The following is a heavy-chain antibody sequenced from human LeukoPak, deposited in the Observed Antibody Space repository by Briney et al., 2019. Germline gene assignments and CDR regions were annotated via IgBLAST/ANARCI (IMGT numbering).Heavy chain of an antibody. CDR3: ARDSGSRTFDY. CDR1: GFTFSSYS. CDR2: ISSSNSYI. V-gene: IGHV3-21*01. D-gene: IGHD1-26*01. J-gene: IGHJ4*02. Sequence: GGSLRLSCAASGFTFSSYSMNWVRQAPGKGLEWVSSISSSNSYIYYADSVKGRFTISRDNAKNSLYLQMNSLRAEDTAVYYCARDSGSRTFDYWGQGTLVTVSS.